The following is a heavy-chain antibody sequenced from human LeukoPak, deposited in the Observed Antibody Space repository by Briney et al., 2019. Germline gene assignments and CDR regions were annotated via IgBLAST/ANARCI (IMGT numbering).Heavy chain of an antibody. CDR2: IIPILGIA. CDR3: ARGKGVDTAICDY. CDR1: GGTFSSYA. D-gene: IGHD5-18*01. J-gene: IGHJ4*02. V-gene: IGHV1-69*04. Sequence: SVKVSCKASGGTFSSYAISWVRQAPGQGLEWMGRIIPILGIANYAQKFQGRVTITADKSTSTAYMELSSLRSEDTAVYYCARGKGVDTAICDYWGQGTLVTVSS.